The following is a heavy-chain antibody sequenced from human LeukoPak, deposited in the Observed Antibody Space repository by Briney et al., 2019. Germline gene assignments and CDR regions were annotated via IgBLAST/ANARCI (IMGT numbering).Heavy chain of an antibody. V-gene: IGHV1-46*01. D-gene: IGHD4-23*01. CDR1: GYTFTVYY. CDR2: INPSGGST. Sequence: ASVKVSCKASGYTFTVYYMHWVRQAPGQGLEWMGIINPSGGSTSYAQKFQGRVTMTRDMSTSTVYMELSSLRSEDTAVYYCARDIGGNPNWFDPWGQGTLVTVPS. CDR3: ARDIGGNPNWFDP. J-gene: IGHJ5*02.